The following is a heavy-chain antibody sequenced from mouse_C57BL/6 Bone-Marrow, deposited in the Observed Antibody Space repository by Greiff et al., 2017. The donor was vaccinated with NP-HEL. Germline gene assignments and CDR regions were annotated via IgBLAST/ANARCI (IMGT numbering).Heavy chain of an antibody. J-gene: IGHJ2*01. CDR1: GFSLTSYG. V-gene: IGHV2-2*01. Sequence: QVQLQQSGPGLVQPSQSLSITCTVSGFSLTSYGVHWVRQSPGKGLEWRGGIWGGGSKDYNAAFISRLSISKDNSKSQVFFKMNILQADDTAIYYCARKGVVAGYFDYWGQGTTLTVSS. D-gene: IGHD1-1*01. CDR3: ARKGVVAGYFDY. CDR2: IWGGGSK.